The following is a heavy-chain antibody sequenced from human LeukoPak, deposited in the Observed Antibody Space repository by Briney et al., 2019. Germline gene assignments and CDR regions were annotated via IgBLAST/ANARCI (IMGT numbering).Heavy chain of an antibody. J-gene: IGHJ6*02. CDR3: AKDADTAMVYYYYGMDV. CDR2: ISGSGGST. Sequence: PGGSLRLSCAASGFTFSSYAMSWVRQAPGKGLEWVSAISGSGGSTYYADSVKGRFTISRDNSKNTLYLQMNSLRAEGTAVYYCAKDADTAMVYYYYGMDVWGQGTTVTVSS. D-gene: IGHD5-18*01. V-gene: IGHV3-23*01. CDR1: GFTFSSYA.